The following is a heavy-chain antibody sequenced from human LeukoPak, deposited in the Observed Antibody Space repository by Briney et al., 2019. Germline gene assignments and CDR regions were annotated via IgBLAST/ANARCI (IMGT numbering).Heavy chain of an antibody. V-gene: IGHV3-33*08. CDR2: VWYDGNNK. Sequence: GGSLRLSCAASGFTFSSYGMHWVRQAPGKGLEWVAIVWYDGNNKYYADSVKGRFTVSRDNSKDTVSLQLNSLRAEDTAVYYCARGSEAAAGAFDYWGQGALVTVPS. D-gene: IGHD6-13*01. CDR1: GFTFSSYG. CDR3: ARGSEAAAGAFDY. J-gene: IGHJ4*02.